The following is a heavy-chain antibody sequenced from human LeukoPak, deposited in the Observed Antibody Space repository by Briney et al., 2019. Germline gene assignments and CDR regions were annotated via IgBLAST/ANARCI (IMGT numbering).Heavy chain of an antibody. CDR3: ARHISSGGTYAHFDY. CDR2: IHYNGIT. Sequence: PSETLSLTCTVSGSMYNYYWSWIQQPPGKGLEWIGYIHYNGITNYNPSLKTRVSMSLDTSKNQVSLNLNSVTAADTAVYYCARHISSGGTYAHFDYWGQGTLVTVSS. CDR1: GSMYNYY. V-gene: IGHV4-59*08. J-gene: IGHJ4*02. D-gene: IGHD1-26*01.